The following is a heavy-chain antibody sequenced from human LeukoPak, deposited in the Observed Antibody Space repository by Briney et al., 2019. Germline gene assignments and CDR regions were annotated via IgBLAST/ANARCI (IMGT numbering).Heavy chain of an antibody. D-gene: IGHD3-9*01. CDR3: ARDAYYDILTGAYYYYGMDV. CDR1: GGSFSGYY. Sequence: SETLSLTCAVYGGSFSGYYWSWIRQPPGKGLEWIGEINHSGSTNYNPSLKSRVTISVDTSKNQFSLKLSSVTAADTAVYYCARDAYYDILTGAYYYYGMDVWGQGTTVTVSS. CDR2: INHSGST. V-gene: IGHV4-34*01. J-gene: IGHJ6*02.